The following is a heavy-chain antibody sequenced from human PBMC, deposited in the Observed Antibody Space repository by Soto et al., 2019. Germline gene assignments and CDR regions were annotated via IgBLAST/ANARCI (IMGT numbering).Heavy chain of an antibody. Sequence: PSETLSLTCCVSGGSISSSSYYWDWIRQPPGKGLEWIGRIYYSGSTYYNASRKSRFTISADTSNNQFSLKRSSVIAADTAVYDCVALHWDLRAEWFDTWGQGTLVSVSS. CDR2: IYYSGST. D-gene: IGHD7-27*01. V-gene: IGHV4-39*01. J-gene: IGHJ5*02. CDR3: VALHWDLRAEWFDT. CDR1: GGSISSSSYY.